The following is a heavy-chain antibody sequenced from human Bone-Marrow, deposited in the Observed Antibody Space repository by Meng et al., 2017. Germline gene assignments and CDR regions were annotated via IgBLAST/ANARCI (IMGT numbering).Heavy chain of an antibody. CDR3: ARDRVVRGVSGPDYYYYNGMDV. CDR2: INQDGREK. V-gene: IGHV3-7*01. J-gene: IGHJ6*02. Sequence: GESLKISCAASGFTFSRFWMSWVRQGPGKGLEWVANINQDGREKYYVDSVKGRFTISRDNAKNSLVLQMHSLGAEDTAVYYCARDRVVRGVSGPDYYYYNGMDVWGQGTPVTVSS. D-gene: IGHD3-10*01. CDR1: GFTFSRFW.